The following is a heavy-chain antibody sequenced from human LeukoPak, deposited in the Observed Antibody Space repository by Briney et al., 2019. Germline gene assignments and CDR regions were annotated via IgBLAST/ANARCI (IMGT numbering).Heavy chain of an antibody. J-gene: IGHJ5*02. CDR2: IKQDGSER. Sequence: GGSLRLSCAASGFTVSSNYMSWVRQAPGKGLEWVANIKQDGSERSYVDSVKGRFTISRDNAKKSLYLQMNSLRVEDTAVYYCTRGSASFEPWGQGTPVTVSS. V-gene: IGHV3-7*01. CDR1: GFTVSSNY. CDR3: TRGSASFEP. D-gene: IGHD6-6*01.